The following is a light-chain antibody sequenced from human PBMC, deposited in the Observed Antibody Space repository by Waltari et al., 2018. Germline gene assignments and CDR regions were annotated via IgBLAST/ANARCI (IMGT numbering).Light chain of an antibody. Sequence: DIYLTQSPSFLSASVGDRVTITCRASQDIHSYLAWYQLRPGQAPRLIIYVASKLQSGVPSRFSGSGTGTDFTLTISCLQPEDFATYYCQHRNSYPLNFGGGTKVEIK. J-gene: IGKJ4*01. V-gene: IGKV1-9*01. CDR2: VAS. CDR3: QHRNSYPLN. CDR1: QDIHSY.